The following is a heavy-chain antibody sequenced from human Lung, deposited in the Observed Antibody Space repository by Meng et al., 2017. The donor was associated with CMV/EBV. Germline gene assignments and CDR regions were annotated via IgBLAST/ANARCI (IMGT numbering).Heavy chain of an antibody. J-gene: IGHJ3*02. Sequence: SETLSLXXAAYGGSFSSYYWTWIRQPPGKGLEWIGDINHNGGTNYKPSLKSRVAILVDTSKNQFSLKLSSLTAADTAVYYCLRCPQVPWLRSRLSSFDIWGQGTXVTVSS. CDR3: LRCPQVPWLRSRLSSFDI. CDR1: GGSFSSYY. D-gene: IGHD5-12*01. V-gene: IGHV4-34*01. CDR2: INHNGGT.